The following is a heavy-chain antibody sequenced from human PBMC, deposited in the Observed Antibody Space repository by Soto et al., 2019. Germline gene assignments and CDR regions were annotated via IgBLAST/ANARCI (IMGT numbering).Heavy chain of an antibody. CDR2: SRDKVHSHTT. CDR3: ARGVVSTGYFDY. CDR1: GFTFSDHY. V-gene: IGHV3-72*01. J-gene: IGHJ4*02. D-gene: IGHD5-12*01. Sequence: EVQLPESGGGLVQPGGSLRLSCAASGFTFSDHYMDWVRQAPGKGLEWVGRSRDKVHSHTTEYAASVKGRFTISRGDSENSLYLQMNSLKIEDTAVYYCARGVVSTGYFDYWGQGTLVTVSS.